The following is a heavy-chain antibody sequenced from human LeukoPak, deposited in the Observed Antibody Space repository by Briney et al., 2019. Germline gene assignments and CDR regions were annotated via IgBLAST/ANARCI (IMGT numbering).Heavy chain of an antibody. CDR3: ARGYCATTSCHSLIFDY. V-gene: IGHV4-34*01. J-gene: IGHJ4*02. Sequence: SETLSLTCAVYGGSFSGYYWSWIRQPPGKGLQWIGEINHSGSTNYNPTLKSRVTISVDTSKNQFSLKLNSVTAADTAVYYCARGYCATTSCHSLIFDYWGQGTLVTVSS. D-gene: IGHD2-2*01. CDR2: INHSGST. CDR1: GGSFSGYY.